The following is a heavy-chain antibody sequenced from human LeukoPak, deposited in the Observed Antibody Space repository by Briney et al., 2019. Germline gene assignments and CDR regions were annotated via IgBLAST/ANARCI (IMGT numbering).Heavy chain of an antibody. CDR1: GGSFSGYY. Sequence: PSETLSLTCAVYGGSFSGYYWSWIRQPPGKGLEWIGEINHSGSTYYNPSLKSRVTISVDTSKNQFSLKLSSVTAADTAVYYCARQTYSGSFRSPHAFDIWGQGTMVTVSS. CDR2: INHSGST. V-gene: IGHV4-34*01. J-gene: IGHJ3*02. CDR3: ARQTYSGSFRSPHAFDI. D-gene: IGHD1-26*01.